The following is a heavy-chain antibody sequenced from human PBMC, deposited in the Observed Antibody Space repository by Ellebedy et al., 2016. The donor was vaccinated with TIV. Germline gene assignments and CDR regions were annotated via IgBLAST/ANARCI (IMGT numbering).Heavy chain of an antibody. CDR3: AGAHPRSTGSFDS. CDR1: GFTFSDYY. D-gene: IGHD1-14*01. V-gene: IGHV3-11*06. J-gene: IGHJ4*02. CDR2: ISSSSGYI. Sequence: GESLKISCAASGFTFSDYYMSWIRQAPGKGLEWVSSISSSSGYIYYSDSVKGRFTISRDNAKNSLFLQMNSLRAEDTAIYYCAGAHPRSTGSFDSWGQGTLVTVSS.